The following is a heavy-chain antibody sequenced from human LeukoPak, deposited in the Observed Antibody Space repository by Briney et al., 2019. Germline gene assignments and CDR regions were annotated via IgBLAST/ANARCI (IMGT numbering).Heavy chain of an antibody. V-gene: IGHV4-34*01. CDR2: INHSGTT. CDR3: ASVLTVRGNFYFDY. Sequence: PSETLSLTCAVYGGSFSDYYWSWIRQPPGKGLEWIGEINHSGTTNYNSSLKSRVTISLDTSKNQFSLKLSSVTAADTAVYYCASVLTVRGNFYFDYWGQGTLVTVSS. D-gene: IGHD4-23*01. J-gene: IGHJ4*02. CDR1: GGSFSDYY.